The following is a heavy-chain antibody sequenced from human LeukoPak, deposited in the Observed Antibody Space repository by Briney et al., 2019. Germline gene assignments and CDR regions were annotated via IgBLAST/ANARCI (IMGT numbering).Heavy chain of an antibody. V-gene: IGHV4-38-2*01. CDR1: GFTVSSNY. CDR2: IYYSGST. CDR3: ARLDYGDYNWFDP. D-gene: IGHD4-17*01. J-gene: IGHJ5*02. Sequence: GSLRLSCAASGFTVSSNYMSWVRQPPGKGLEWIGSIYYSGSTYYNPSLKSRVTISVDTSKNQFSLKLSSVTAAGTAVYYCARLDYGDYNWFDPWGQGTLVTVSS.